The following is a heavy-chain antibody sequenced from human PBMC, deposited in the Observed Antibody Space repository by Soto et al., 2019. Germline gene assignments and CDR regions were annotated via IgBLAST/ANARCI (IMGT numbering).Heavy chain of an antibody. D-gene: IGHD3-10*01. CDR3: AKDNGTYGSGSFSH. CDR2: ISGTGDSS. J-gene: IGHJ4*02. V-gene: IGHV3-23*01. CDR1: GFTFGSYA. Sequence: EVQLLESGGGLVQPGGSLRLSCAASGFTFGSYAMSWVRQAPGKGLEWVSLISGTGDSSEYANSVKGRFTISTDYSKNTVFLQMNSLRAEDTAVDFCAKDNGTYGSGSFSHWGQGTLVTVSS.